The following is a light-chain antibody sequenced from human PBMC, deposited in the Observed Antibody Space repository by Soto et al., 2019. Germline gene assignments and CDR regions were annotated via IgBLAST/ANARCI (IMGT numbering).Light chain of an antibody. CDR2: EVT. Sequence: QSALTQPPSASGSPGQSVTISCTGTSSDVGAYNYVSWYQQHPGKAPKLIIYEVTKRPSGVPDRFSGSKSANTASLTVSGLQAEDEADYYCTSYAGSNNLLFGGGTKLTVL. J-gene: IGLJ2*01. V-gene: IGLV2-8*01. CDR1: SSDVGAYNY. CDR3: TSYAGSNNLL.